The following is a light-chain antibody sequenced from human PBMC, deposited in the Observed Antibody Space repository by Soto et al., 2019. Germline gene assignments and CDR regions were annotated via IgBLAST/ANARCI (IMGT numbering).Light chain of an antibody. CDR3: QQYGSSPWT. CDR2: GAS. Sequence: EIVLTQSPGTLSLSPGDRATLSCRASQSVASNYLAWFQQKPGQAPRLVIYGASNRATGIPDRFSGSGSGTDFTLTISRLELEDFAVYYCQQYGSSPWTFGRGTKVEMK. J-gene: IGKJ1*01. V-gene: IGKV3-20*01. CDR1: QSVASNY.